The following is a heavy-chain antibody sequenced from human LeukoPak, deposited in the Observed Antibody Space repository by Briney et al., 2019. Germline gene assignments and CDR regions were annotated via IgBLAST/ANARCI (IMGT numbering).Heavy chain of an antibody. CDR1: GGSISSYY. Sequence: SETLSLTCTVSGGSISSYYWSWIRQPPGKGLEWIGYIYYSGSTNYNPSLKSRVTISADTSKNQFSLKLSSVTAADTAVYYCARWYTHRYYDCWGQGTLVTVSS. D-gene: IGHD1-14*01. CDR2: IYYSGST. V-gene: IGHV4-59*01. CDR3: ARWYTHRYYDC. J-gene: IGHJ4*02.